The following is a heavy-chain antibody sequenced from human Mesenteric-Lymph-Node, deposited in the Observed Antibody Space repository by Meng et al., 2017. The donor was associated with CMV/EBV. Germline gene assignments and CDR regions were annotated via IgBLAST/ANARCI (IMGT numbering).Heavy chain of an antibody. CDR2: ISHTGST. Sequence: GSLRLSCTVSGGSINTHYWSWIRQPPGEGLEWIAYISHTGSTNYNPSLKSRVTISADASKNQFSLNISSVTAADTAVYYCARGVACRGGSCYVSGWYFDLWGRGTLVTVSS. CDR3: ARGVACRGGSCYVSGWYFDL. J-gene: IGHJ2*01. D-gene: IGHD2-15*01. CDR1: GGSINTHY. V-gene: IGHV4-59*11.